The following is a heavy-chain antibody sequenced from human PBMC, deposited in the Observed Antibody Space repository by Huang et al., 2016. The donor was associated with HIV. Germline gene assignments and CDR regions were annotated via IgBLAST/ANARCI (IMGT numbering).Heavy chain of an antibody. CDR2: MNPSSGNT. CDR3: ARGAVFAFFHYYYSYMDV. J-gene: IGHJ6*03. CDR1: GYTFTSYN. Sequence: QVHLVQSGAEVKKPGASVKVSCKASGYTFTSYNINWVRQATGQGLEWMGWMNPSSGNTGYEQKFQGRVTITRDTSIGTAYMELSSLRSDDTAVYYCARGAVFAFFHYYYSYMDVWGKGTTVTVSS. V-gene: IGHV1-8*01. D-gene: IGHD2-8*01.